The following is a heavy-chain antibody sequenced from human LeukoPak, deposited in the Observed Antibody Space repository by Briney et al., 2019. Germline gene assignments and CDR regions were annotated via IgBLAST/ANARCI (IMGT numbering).Heavy chain of an antibody. D-gene: IGHD2-21*02. CDR1: GFTFSNYA. V-gene: IGHV3-30*19. CDR3: ARDYSAYCGGDCYTDY. CDR2: IWYDGSNK. J-gene: IGHJ4*02. Sequence: GGSLRLSCAASGFTFSNYAMHWVRQAPGKGLEWVAVIWYDGSNKYYSDSVKGRFTISRDNSKNTLYLQMNSLRAEDTAVYYCARDYSAYCGGDCYTDYWGQGTLVTVSS.